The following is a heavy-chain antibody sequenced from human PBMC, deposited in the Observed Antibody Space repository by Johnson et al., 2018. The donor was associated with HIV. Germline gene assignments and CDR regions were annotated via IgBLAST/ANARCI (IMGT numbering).Heavy chain of an antibody. CDR3: TTDQVDSGSYYNAFHI. D-gene: IGHD1-26*01. CDR1: GFIFSNAW. J-gene: IGHJ3*02. CDR2: IKSKTHGETT. V-gene: IGHV3-15*01. Sequence: VRLVETGGGLIQAGGSLRLSCAASGFIFSNAWMHWVRQAPGKGLEWVGRIKSKTHGETTDYAASVKGRFSISRDDSKNTLYLQMNSLKSEDTAVYYCTTDQVDSGSYYNAFHIWGQGTTVTVSS.